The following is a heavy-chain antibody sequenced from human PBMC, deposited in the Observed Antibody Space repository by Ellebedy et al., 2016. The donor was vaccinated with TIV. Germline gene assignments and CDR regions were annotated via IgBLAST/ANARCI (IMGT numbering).Heavy chain of an antibody. Sequence: AASVKVSCKADGYKSISHGISRLRQPPGQGPEWMGCISTNNGKTKYTQNLQGRVTMTTDTSTSTAYMEMRSLRYDDTAVYYCARDNFYFDFWGQGTLVTVSS. J-gene: IGHJ4*02. CDR2: ISTNNGKT. CDR1: GYKSISHG. D-gene: IGHD1-20*01. CDR3: ARDNFYFDF. V-gene: IGHV1-18*04.